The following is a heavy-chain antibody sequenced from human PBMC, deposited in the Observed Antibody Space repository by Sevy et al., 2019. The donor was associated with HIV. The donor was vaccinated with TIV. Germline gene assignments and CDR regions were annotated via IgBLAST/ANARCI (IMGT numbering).Heavy chain of an antibody. V-gene: IGHV3-21*01. J-gene: IGHJ4*02. CDR2: ISSSSSYI. CDR3: ARDRYGSGSYLDY. Sequence: GGSLRLSCAASGFTFSSYSMNWVRQAPGKGLEWVSSISSSSSYIYYADSAKGRFTISRDNAKNSLYLQMNSLRAEDTAVYYCARDRYGSGSYLDYWGQGTLVTVSS. D-gene: IGHD3-10*01. CDR1: GFTFSSYS.